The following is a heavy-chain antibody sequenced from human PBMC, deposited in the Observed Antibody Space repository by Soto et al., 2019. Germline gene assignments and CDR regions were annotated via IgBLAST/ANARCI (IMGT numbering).Heavy chain of an antibody. V-gene: IGHV3-33*03. CDR3: VTGIEGY. J-gene: IGHJ4*02. CDR2: IWHDGSKT. D-gene: IGHD1-20*01. Sequence: QVQMVQSGGGVVQPGRSLRLSCTASGFTFENFGMHWVRQVPGKGLEWVAVIWHDGSKTQYGDSVKGRFIISRDNSKNTVYLQLNSLRAEDTAIYYCVTGIEGYWGQGTLVTVSS. CDR1: GFTFENFG.